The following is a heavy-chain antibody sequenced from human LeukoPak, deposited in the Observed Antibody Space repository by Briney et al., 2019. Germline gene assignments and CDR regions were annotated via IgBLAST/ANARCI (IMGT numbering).Heavy chain of an antibody. D-gene: IGHD1-1*01. J-gene: IGHJ4*02. V-gene: IGHV1-18*01. Sequence: ASVKVSCKASGYTFTNYGINWVQQAPGQGLEWMGWISAYNGNANYAQNFQGRVTMTTDTSTSTAYMELRSLRSDDTAVYYCARDLSRATGTTDSYFDYWGQGTLVTVSS. CDR2: ISAYNGNA. CDR3: ARDLSRATGTTDSYFDY. CDR1: GYTFTNYG.